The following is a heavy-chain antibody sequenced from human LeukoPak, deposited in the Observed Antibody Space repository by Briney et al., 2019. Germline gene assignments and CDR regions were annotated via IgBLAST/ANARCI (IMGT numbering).Heavy chain of an antibody. CDR1: GFTFSSYA. D-gene: IGHD6-19*01. J-gene: IGHJ4*02. Sequence: GGFLRLSCAASGFTFSSYAMSWVRQAPGKGLEWVSAISGSGGSTYYADSVKGRFTISRDNSKDTLYLQMNSLRAEDTAVYYCAKGSAGTTGFDYWGQGTLVTVSS. CDR3: AKGSAGTTGFDY. V-gene: IGHV3-23*01. CDR2: ISGSGGST.